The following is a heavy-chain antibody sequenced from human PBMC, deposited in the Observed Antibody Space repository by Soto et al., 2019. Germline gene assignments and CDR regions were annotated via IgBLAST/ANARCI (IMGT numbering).Heavy chain of an antibody. CDR1: GYTFTSYA. D-gene: IGHD4-17*01. V-gene: IGHV1-3*01. Sequence: QVQLVQSGAEVKKPGASVKVSCKASGYTFTSYAMHWVRQAPGQRLEWMGWINAGNGNTKYSQKFQGRVTITRDTSASTAYMELSSLRSEDTAVYYCARPTDYGDYVGYFDYWGQGTLVTVSS. CDR3: ARPTDYGDYVGYFDY. CDR2: INAGNGNT. J-gene: IGHJ4*02.